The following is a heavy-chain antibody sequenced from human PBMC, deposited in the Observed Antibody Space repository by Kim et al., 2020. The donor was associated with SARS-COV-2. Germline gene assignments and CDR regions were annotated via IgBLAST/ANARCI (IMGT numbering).Heavy chain of an antibody. Sequence: GSLRLSCAASGFTFSDYYMSWIRQAPGKGLEWVSYISSSGSTIYYADSVKGRFTISRDNAKNSLYLQMNSLRAEDTAVYYCARDPSSEVFYRFDPWGQGTLVTVSS. D-gene: IGHD1-26*01. V-gene: IGHV3-11*01. CDR3: ARDPSSEVFYRFDP. CDR1: GFTFSDYY. CDR2: ISSSGSTI. J-gene: IGHJ5*02.